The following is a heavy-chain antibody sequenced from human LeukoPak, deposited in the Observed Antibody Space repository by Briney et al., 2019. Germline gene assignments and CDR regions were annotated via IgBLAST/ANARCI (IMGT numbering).Heavy chain of an antibody. CDR1: GYSISSGYY. V-gene: IGHV4-38-2*02. Sequence: SETLSLTCTVSGYSISSGYYWGWIRQPPGKGLEWIGSIYHSGSTYYNPSLKSRVTISVDTSKNQFSLKLSSVTVADTAVYYCAREVYSYGSMGEVDYWGQGTLVTVSS. D-gene: IGHD5-18*01. CDR2: IYHSGST. CDR3: AREVYSYGSMGEVDY. J-gene: IGHJ4*02.